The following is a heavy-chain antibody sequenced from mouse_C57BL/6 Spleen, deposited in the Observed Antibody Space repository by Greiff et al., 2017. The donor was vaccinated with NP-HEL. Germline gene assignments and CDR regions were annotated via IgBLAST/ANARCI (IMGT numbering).Heavy chain of an antibody. J-gene: IGHJ1*03. D-gene: IGHD1-1*01. Sequence: EVKLVESGEGLVKPGGSLKLSCAASGFTFSSYAMSWVRQTPEKRLEWVAYISSGGDYIYYADTVKGRFTISRDNARNTLYLQMSSLKSEDTAMYYCTRSDYYGSSLYWYFDVWGTGTTVTVSS. CDR1: GFTFSSYA. CDR2: ISSGGDYI. V-gene: IGHV5-9-1*02. CDR3: TRSDYYGSSLYWYFDV.